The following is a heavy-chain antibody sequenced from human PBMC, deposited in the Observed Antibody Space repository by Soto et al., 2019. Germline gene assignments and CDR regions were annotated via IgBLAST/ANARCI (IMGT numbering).Heavy chain of an antibody. Sequence: LADSCKTCCKDLGDSPPSYWIGWVRQMPGKGLVRLGIIYPGDSNTRYSPSFQGQVTISADKSISTAYLQWSSLKASDTAVYYCARHYTVAPGDDYPIYRMDAWGEGTT. D-gene: IGHD3-16*01. CDR1: GDSPPSYW. V-gene: IGHV5-51*01. CDR2: IYPGDSNT. CDR3: ARHYTVAPGDDYPIYRMDA. J-gene: IGHJ6*02.